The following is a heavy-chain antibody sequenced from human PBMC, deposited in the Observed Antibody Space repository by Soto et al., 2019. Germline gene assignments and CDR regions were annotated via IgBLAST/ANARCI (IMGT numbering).Heavy chain of an antibody. CDR2: ISWDGGST. J-gene: IGHJ6*02. Sequence: PVGSLRLSCAASGFTFDDYAMHWVRQAPGKGLEWVSLISWDGGSTYYADSVKGRFTISRDNSKNSLYLQMNSLRAEDTALYYCAKYSSSTLGYGMDVWGQGTTVTVSS. CDR3: AKYSSSTLGYGMDV. D-gene: IGHD6-6*01. V-gene: IGHV3-43D*04. CDR1: GFTFDDYA.